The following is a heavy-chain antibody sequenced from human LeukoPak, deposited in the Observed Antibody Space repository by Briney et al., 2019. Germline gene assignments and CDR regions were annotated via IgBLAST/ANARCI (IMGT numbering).Heavy chain of an antibody. CDR2: ISAYNGKT. Sequence: ASVKVSCKASGYTFISCGISWVRPAPGQGLEWMGWISAYNGKTNYAQKLQGRVTMTTDTSTNTAYMELRSLTSDDTAVFYCARGKVAAAFDYWGQGTLVTVSS. J-gene: IGHJ4*02. CDR3: ARGKVAAAFDY. D-gene: IGHD6-13*01. V-gene: IGHV1-18*01. CDR1: GYTFISCG.